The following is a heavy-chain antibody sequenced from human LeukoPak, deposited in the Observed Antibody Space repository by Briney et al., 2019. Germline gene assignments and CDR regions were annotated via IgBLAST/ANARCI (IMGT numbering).Heavy chain of an antibody. Sequence: PSETLSLTCTVSGGSISNYYWSWIRQPPGKGLEWIGYIYYNGNTNYNPSLKSRVTISVDTSKNQFSLKLSSVTAADTAVYYCARGGYGGNPFDYWGQGTLVTVSS. CDR2: IYYNGNT. V-gene: IGHV4-59*12. J-gene: IGHJ4*02. D-gene: IGHD4-23*01. CDR1: GGSISNYY. CDR3: ARGGYGGNPFDY.